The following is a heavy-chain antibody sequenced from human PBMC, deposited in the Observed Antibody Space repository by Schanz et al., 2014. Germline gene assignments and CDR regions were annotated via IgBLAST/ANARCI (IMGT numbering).Heavy chain of an antibody. CDR3: AKAEYDILTDSYSRLDP. V-gene: IGHV1-18*01. J-gene: IGHJ5*02. Sequence: QVQVVQSGAELKKPGATVMVSCKASGYTFTSYGISWVRQAPGQGLEWVGWISVYTGNTKYGQKVQGRVTMTADTSTNTAYMELRSLRSDDTAVYYCAKAEYDILTDSYSRLDPWGQGTLVTVSS. CDR2: ISVYTGNT. D-gene: IGHD3-9*01. CDR1: GYTFTSYG.